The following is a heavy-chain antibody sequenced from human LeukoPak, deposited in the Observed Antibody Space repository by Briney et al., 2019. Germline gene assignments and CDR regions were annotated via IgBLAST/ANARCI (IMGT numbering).Heavy chain of an antibody. CDR2: ISGSDST. V-gene: IGHV3-23*01. D-gene: IGHD3-9*01. J-gene: IGHJ4*02. Sequence: PGGSLRLSCAASGFTFISYAMSWVRQAPGKGLEWVSAISGSDSTYYADSVKGRFTISRDNSKNTLYLQMNSLRAEDTAIYYCAKGVRFLDWWILDYWGQGSLVTVSS. CDR3: AKGVRFLDWWILDY. CDR1: GFTFISYA.